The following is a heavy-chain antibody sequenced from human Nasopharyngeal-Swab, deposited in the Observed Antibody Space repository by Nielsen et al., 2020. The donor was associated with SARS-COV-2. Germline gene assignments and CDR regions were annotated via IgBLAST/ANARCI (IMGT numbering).Heavy chain of an antibody. Sequence: GESLKISCAASGFTVSSNYMSWVRQAPGKGLEWVSVIYSGGSTYYADSVKGRFTIPRDNSKNTLYLQMNSLRVEDTAVYYCAKGSVGAARYVHQQDYWGQGTLVTVSS. D-gene: IGHD1-26*01. CDR3: AKGSVGAARYVHQQDY. CDR2: IYSGGST. V-gene: IGHV3-53*01. J-gene: IGHJ4*02. CDR1: GFTVSSNY.